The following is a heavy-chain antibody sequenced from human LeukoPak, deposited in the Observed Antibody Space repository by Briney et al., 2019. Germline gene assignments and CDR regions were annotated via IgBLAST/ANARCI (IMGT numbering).Heavy chain of an antibody. Sequence: KTSETLSLTCTVSGGSISSYYWSWIRQPPGKGLEWIGYIYYSGSTNYNPSLKSRVTISVDTSKNQFSLKLSSVTAADTAVYYCARWRYSSSPSRWYFDYWGQGTLVTVSS. CDR3: ARWRYSSSPSRWYFDY. CDR2: IYYSGST. CDR1: GGSISSYY. D-gene: IGHD6-13*01. V-gene: IGHV4-59*08. J-gene: IGHJ4*02.